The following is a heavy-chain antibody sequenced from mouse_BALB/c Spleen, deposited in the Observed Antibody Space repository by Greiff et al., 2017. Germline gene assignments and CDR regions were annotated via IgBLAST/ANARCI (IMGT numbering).Heavy chain of an antibody. J-gene: IGHJ2*01. Sequence: VQLQQSGAELVRSGASVKLSCTASGFNIKDYYMHWVKQRPEQGLEWIGWIDPENGDTEYAPKFQGKATMTADTSSNTAYLQLSSLTSEDTAVYYCNGQEADGNYGFDYWGQGTTLTVSS. CDR3: NGQEADGNYGFDY. V-gene: IGHV14-4*02. D-gene: IGHD2-1*01. CDR1: GFNIKDYY. CDR2: IDPENGDT.